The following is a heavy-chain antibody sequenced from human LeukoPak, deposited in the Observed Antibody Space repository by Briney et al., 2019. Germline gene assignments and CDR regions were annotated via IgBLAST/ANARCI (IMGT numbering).Heavy chain of an antibody. CDR1: GFTFSSYA. Sequence: GGSLRLSCAASGFTFSSYAMSWVRQAPGKGLEWVSAISGSGGSTYYADSVKGRFTISRDNSKNTLYLQMNSLRAEDTAVYYCVKDKSGFGDWDYWGQGTLVTVSS. D-gene: IGHD3-10*01. J-gene: IGHJ4*02. V-gene: IGHV3-23*01. CDR3: VKDKSGFGDWDY. CDR2: ISGSGGST.